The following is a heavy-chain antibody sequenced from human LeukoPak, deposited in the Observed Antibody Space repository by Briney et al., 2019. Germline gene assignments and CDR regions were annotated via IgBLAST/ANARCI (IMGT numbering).Heavy chain of an antibody. D-gene: IGHD3-10*01. Sequence: QAGGSLRLSCAASGFTFSSYWMHWVRQAPGKGLVWVSRISSDGSSTSYADSVKGRFTIFRDNSKNTLYLQMNSLRAEDTAVYYCAKAKSPHYSGYYYYMDVWGKGTTVTVSS. CDR1: GFTFSSYW. J-gene: IGHJ6*03. CDR3: AKAKSPHYSGYYYYMDV. V-gene: IGHV3-74*01. CDR2: ISSDGSST.